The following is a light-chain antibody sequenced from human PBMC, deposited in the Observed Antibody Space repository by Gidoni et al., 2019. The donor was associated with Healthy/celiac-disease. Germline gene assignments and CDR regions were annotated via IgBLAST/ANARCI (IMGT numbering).Light chain of an antibody. V-gene: IGKV3-15*01. CDR3: QQYNDWPLT. Sequence: EIVMTQSPATLSVSPGEGATLSCRASQSVKSNLAWYQQKRGQAPRLLIYGAFTRATGSPVRFSGSGSGTEFTLTISSLQSEDFAVYYCQQYNDWPLTFGGGTKVEIK. J-gene: IGKJ4*01. CDR1: QSVKSN. CDR2: GAF.